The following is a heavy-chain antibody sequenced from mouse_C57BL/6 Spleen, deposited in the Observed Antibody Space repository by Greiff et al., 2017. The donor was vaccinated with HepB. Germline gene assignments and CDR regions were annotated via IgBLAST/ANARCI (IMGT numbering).Heavy chain of an antibody. J-gene: IGHJ2*01. D-gene: IGHD2-1*01. CDR1: GFTFSSYA. Sequence: EVQRVESGEGLVKPGGSLKLSCAASGFTFSSYAMSWVRQTPEKRLEWVAYISSGGDYIYYADTVKGRFTISRDNARNTLYLQMSSLKSEDTAMYYCTRDRGLLWYFDYWGQGTTLTVSS. CDR3: TRDRGLLWYFDY. V-gene: IGHV5-9-1*02. CDR2: ISSGGDYI.